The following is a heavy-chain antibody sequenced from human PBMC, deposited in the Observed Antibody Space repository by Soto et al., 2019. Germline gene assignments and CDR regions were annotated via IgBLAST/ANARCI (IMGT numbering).Heavy chain of an antibody. CDR2: TYYRTRWYY. CDR1: GDSDSSNSAA. CDR3: AGTTSHYWYYMDV. V-gene: IGHV6-1*01. J-gene: IGHJ6*03. D-gene: IGHD1-7*01. Sequence: SQTLSLTCDISGDSDSSNSAASNWIRQSPSRGLEWLGRTYYRTRWYYDYAVSVRSRITVNPDTSKNQFSLQLTSVTPEDTAVYYCAGTTSHYWYYMDVWGKGTTVTVSS.